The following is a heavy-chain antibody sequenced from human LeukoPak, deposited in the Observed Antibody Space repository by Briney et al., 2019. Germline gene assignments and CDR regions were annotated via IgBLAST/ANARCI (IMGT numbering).Heavy chain of an antibody. CDR3: AKDQSKDDYGDYLFDP. CDR2: ISYDGSNK. Sequence: GGSLRLSCAASGFSFRSFAMSWVRQAPGKGLEWVAVISYDGSNKYYADSVKGRFTISRDNSKNTLYLQMNSLRAEDTAVYYCAKDQSKDDYGDYLFDPWGQGTLVTVSS. D-gene: IGHD4-17*01. J-gene: IGHJ5*02. V-gene: IGHV3-30*04. CDR1: GFSFRSFA.